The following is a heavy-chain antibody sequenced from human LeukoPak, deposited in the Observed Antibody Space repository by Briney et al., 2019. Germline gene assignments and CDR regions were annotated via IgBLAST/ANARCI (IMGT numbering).Heavy chain of an antibody. CDR2: INPNSGGT. D-gene: IGHD2-2*01. CDR3: ARAKFHCSSTSCYSFYGMDV. Sequence: ASVKVSCKASGYTFTGYYMHWVRQAPGQGLEWMGWINPNSGGTNYAQKSQGRVTMTRDTSISTAYMELSRLRSDDTAVYYCARAKFHCSSTSCYSFYGMDVWGQGTTVTVSS. CDR1: GYTFTGYY. J-gene: IGHJ6*02. V-gene: IGHV1-2*02.